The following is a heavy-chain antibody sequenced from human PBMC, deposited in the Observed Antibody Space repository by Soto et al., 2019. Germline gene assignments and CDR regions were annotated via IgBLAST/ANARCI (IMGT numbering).Heavy chain of an antibody. CDR3: AKGSFWSGYPGGGDY. J-gene: IGHJ4*02. Sequence: HPGGSLRLSCAASGFTFSSYGMHWVRQAPGKGLEWVAVISYDGSNKYYADSVKGRFTISRDNSKNTLYLQMNSLRAEDTAVYYCAKGSFWSGYPGGGDYWGQGTLVTVSS. CDR2: ISYDGSNK. D-gene: IGHD3-3*01. V-gene: IGHV3-30*18. CDR1: GFTFSSYG.